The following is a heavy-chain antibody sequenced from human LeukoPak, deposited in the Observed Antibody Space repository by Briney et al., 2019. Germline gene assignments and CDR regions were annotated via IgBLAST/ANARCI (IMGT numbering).Heavy chain of an antibody. D-gene: IGHD1-1*01. CDR2: ISNSGVST. Sequence: GGSLRLSCAASGFTFSSYAMNWVRQAPGRGLEWVSAISNSGVSTFYADSVKGRFTISRDNSKNTLYLQMNSLRAEDTAVYYCAKLPLGNYYYYYGMDVWGQGTTVTVSS. J-gene: IGHJ6*02. V-gene: IGHV3-23*01. CDR3: AKLPLGNYYYYYGMDV. CDR1: GFTFSSYA.